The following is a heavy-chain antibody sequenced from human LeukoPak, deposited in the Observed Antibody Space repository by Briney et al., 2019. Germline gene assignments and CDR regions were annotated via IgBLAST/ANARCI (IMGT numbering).Heavy chain of an antibody. Sequence: ASVKVSCKASGYTFTSYDINWVRQATGQGLEWMGWMNPNRGNTGYAQKFQGRVTMTRNTSISTAYMELSSLRSEDTAVYYCVTLNYYYYYMDVWGKGTTVTVSS. D-gene: IGHD1-14*01. V-gene: IGHV1-8*01. CDR2: MNPNRGNT. CDR3: VTLNYYYYYMDV. J-gene: IGHJ6*03. CDR1: GYTFTSYD.